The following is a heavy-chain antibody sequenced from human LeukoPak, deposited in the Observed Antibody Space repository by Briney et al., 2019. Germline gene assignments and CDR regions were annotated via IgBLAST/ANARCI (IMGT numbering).Heavy chain of an antibody. J-gene: IGHJ5*02. D-gene: IGHD4-17*01. CDR1: GYTFTSYD. CDR2: MNPNSGNT. CDR3: ATGGARPRYGRGWFDP. V-gene: IGHV1-8*01. Sequence: ASVKVSCKASGYTFTSYDINWVRQATGQGLEWMGWMNPNSGNTGYAQKFQGRVTMTEGTSTDTAYMELSSLRSEDTAVYYCATGGARPRYGRGWFDPWGQGTLVTVSS.